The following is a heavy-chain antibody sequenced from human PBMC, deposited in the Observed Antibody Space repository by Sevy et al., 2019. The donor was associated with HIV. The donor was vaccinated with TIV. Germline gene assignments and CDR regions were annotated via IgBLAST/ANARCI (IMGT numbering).Heavy chain of an antibody. Sequence: SETLSLTCTVSSGSISSSTYYWAWIRQPPGKGLEWIGSIFFSGSPYYNPSPRSRLTISVDTSKNQFSLKLSSVTAADTAVYYCASHNYSDRSGYYYPVWFDYWGRGTLVTVSS. D-gene: IGHD3-22*01. J-gene: IGHJ4*02. CDR3: ASHNYSDRSGYYYPVWFDY. CDR2: IFFSGSP. CDR1: SGSISSSTYY. V-gene: IGHV4-39*01.